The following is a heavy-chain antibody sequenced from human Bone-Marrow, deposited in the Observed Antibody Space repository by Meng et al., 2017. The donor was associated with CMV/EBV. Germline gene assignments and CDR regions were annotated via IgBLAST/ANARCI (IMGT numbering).Heavy chain of an antibody. V-gene: IGHV1-18*01. CDR1: YTFTSYG. Sequence: YTFTSYGISWVRQAPGQGLEWMGWISAYKGNTNYAQKLQGRVTMTTDTSTSTAYMELRSLRSDDTAVYYCARVHYDFWSGYTNWFDPWGQGTLVTVSS. CDR3: ARVHYDFWSGYTNWFDP. J-gene: IGHJ5*02. CDR2: ISAYKGNT. D-gene: IGHD3-3*01.